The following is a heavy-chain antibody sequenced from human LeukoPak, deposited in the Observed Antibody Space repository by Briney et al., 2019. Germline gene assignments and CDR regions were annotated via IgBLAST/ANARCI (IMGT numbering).Heavy chain of an antibody. J-gene: IGHJ6*02. CDR2: INPNSGGT. CDR1: GYTFTGYY. Sequence: ASVTVSCKASGYTFTGYYMHWVRQAPGQGLEWMGWINPNSGGTNYAQKFQGRVTMTRDTSISTAYMELSRLRSDDTAVYYCARNGAPRYYDSSGSYYYYYYGMDVWGQGTTVTVSS. D-gene: IGHD3-22*01. V-gene: IGHV1-2*02. CDR3: ARNGAPRYYDSSGSYYYYYYGMDV.